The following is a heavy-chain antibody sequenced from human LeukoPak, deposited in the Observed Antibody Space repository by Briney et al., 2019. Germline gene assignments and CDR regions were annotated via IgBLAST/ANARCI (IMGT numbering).Heavy chain of an antibody. CDR3: AKDSIAVAGTYFDF. CDR1: GFTFSSYG. D-gene: IGHD6-19*01. V-gene: IGHV3-30*18. CDR2: ISYDGSNK. Sequence: GRSLRLSCAASGFTFSSYGMHWVRQAPGKGLEWVAVISYDGSNKYYADSVKGRFTISRDNSKNTLYLQMNSLRAEDTAVYYCAKDSIAVAGTYFDFWGRGTLVTVSS. J-gene: IGHJ4*02.